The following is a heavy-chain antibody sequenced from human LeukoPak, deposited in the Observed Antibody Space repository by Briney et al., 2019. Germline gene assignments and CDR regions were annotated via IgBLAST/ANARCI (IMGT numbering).Heavy chain of an antibody. J-gene: IGHJ4*02. D-gene: IGHD5-18*01. V-gene: IGHV3-30*04. CDR1: GFTFSSYA. CDR2: ISYDGSNK. Sequence: GGSLRLSCAASGFTFSSYAMHWVRQAPGKGLEWVAVISYDGSNKYYADSVKGRFTISRDNSKNTLYLQMNSLRAEDTAVYYCARIRDAVSYGPFDYWGQGTLVTVSS. CDR3: ARIRDAVSYGPFDY.